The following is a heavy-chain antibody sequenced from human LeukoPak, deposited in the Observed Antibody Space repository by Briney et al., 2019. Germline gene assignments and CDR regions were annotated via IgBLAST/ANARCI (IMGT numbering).Heavy chain of an antibody. Sequence: KASETLSLTCTVSGGSISSYYWSWIRQPPGKGLEWIGYIYYSGSTNYNPSLKSRVTISVDTSKNQFSLKLNSVTAADTAVYYCARSTRGDSSGYYLPDYWGQGTLVTVSS. CDR3: ARSTRGDSSGYYLPDY. CDR2: IYYSGST. V-gene: IGHV4-59*01. J-gene: IGHJ4*02. D-gene: IGHD3-22*01. CDR1: GGSISSYY.